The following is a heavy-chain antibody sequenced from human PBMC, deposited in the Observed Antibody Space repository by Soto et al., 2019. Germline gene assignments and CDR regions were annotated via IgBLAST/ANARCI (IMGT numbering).Heavy chain of an antibody. Sequence: PSETLSLTCAVYGGSFSGYYWSWIRQPPGKGLEWIGEINHSGSTNYNPSLKSRVTISVDTSKNQFSLKLSSVTAADTAVYYCARGRKKRGIAVAGTGDYFDYWGRGTMVTVYS. CDR2: INHSGST. CDR1: GGSFSGYY. V-gene: IGHV4-34*01. J-gene: IGHJ4*02. CDR3: ARGRKKRGIAVAGTGDYFDY. D-gene: IGHD6-19*01.